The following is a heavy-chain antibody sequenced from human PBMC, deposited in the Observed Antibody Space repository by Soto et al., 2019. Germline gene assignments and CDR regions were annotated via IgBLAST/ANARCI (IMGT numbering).Heavy chain of an antibody. Sequence: PGWSLRLSCAASGFTFSTYAMSWVRQAPGKGLEWVSAISGSGAEIYYTDSVRGRFAISRDNSIDTLFLQMSHLKTEDTAVYYCAHPRGYGVFDAYDICGQGTMVTGS. CDR1: GFTFSTYA. CDR2: ISGSGAEI. CDR3: AHPRGYGVFDAYDI. V-gene: IGHV3-23*01. D-gene: IGHD2-8*01. J-gene: IGHJ3*02.